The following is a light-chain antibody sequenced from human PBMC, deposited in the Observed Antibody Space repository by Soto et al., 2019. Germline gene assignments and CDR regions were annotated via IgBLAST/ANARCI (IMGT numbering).Light chain of an antibody. CDR3: SSYTRSRTYV. Sequence: QSALTQPASVSGSPGQSITISCTGTSTDVGDYNYVSWYQHHPGKAPKLLIYEVTDWPSGVSDRFSASKSGNTASLTISGLQAEDEADYYCSSYTRSRTYVFGTGTKLIVL. CDR1: STDVGDYNY. J-gene: IGLJ1*01. V-gene: IGLV2-14*01. CDR2: EVT.